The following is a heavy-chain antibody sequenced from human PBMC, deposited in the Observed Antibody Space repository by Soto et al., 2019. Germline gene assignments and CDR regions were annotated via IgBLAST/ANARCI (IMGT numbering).Heavy chain of an antibody. Sequence: QVQLQQWGAGLLKPSETLSLTCAVYGGSFSGYYWTWIRQPPGKGLEWIGEINHSGSTNYNPSLKSRVNISVDTSKNQFSLKLNSVTAADTAVYYCARGETYSYGAVCLDYWGQGTLVTVSS. CDR1: GGSFSGYY. J-gene: IGHJ4*02. D-gene: IGHD5-18*01. CDR3: ARGETYSYGAVCLDY. V-gene: IGHV4-34*01. CDR2: INHSGST.